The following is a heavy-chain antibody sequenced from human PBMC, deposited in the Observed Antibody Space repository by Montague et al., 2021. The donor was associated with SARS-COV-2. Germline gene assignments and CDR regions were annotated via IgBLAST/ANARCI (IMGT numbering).Heavy chain of an antibody. J-gene: IGHJ4*02. Sequence: SETLSLTCAVSGDSITRDWWRWVRQPPGKGLEWIGEIYRTGTTNYNPSLRSQVTISMNRSRNQVSLSLNSVTATDTAVYYCAGHLICGHALSHWGQGTLVTVSS. CDR2: IYRTGTT. CDR3: AGHLICGHALSH. V-gene: IGHV4-4*02. CDR1: GDSITRDW. D-gene: IGHD2-21*01.